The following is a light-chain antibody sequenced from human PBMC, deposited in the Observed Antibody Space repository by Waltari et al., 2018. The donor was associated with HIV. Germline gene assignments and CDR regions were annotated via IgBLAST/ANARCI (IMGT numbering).Light chain of an antibody. CDR1: QPISTW. CDR3: QQANSFPLT. J-gene: IGKJ4*01. V-gene: IGKV1D-12*01. Sequence: DIQMNQSQSSVSASVGDGVTITCRASQPISTWLAWYQQKPGKAPKLLIYAAATLQSGVPSRFSGSGSVTDFTLTFSSLQPEDFATYCCQQANSFPLTFGGGIKVDIK. CDR2: AAA.